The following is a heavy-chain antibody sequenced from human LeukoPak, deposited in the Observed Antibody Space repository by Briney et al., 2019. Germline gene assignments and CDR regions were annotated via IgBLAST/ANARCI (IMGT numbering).Heavy chain of an antibody. J-gene: IGHJ5*02. CDR3: AREGVAAAGFEYNWFDP. CDR2: ISSSGGII. V-gene: IGHV3-48*03. CDR1: GFTFSSYE. Sequence: AGGSLRLSCAASGFTFSSYEMNWVRQAPGKGLEWVSYISSSGGIIYYADSVKGRFTISGDNAKNSLYLQMNTLRAEDTAVYYCAREGVAAAGFEYNWFDPWGQGTLVTVSS. D-gene: IGHD6-13*01.